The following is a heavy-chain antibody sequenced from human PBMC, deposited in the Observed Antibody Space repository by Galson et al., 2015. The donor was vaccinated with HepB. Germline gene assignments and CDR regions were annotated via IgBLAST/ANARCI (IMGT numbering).Heavy chain of an antibody. CDR3: VKLDSAGHWGLFDY. Sequence: SLRLSCAASGFTFSACGMHWVRQAPGKGLEWVAVTWNDGGNKYYADPVKGRFTISRDNSKNTVSLQMNSLRAEDTAVYYCVKLDSAGHWGLFDYWGQGTLVTVSS. V-gene: IGHV3-33*03. D-gene: IGHD3-22*01. CDR1: GFTFSACG. J-gene: IGHJ4*02. CDR2: TWNDGGNK.